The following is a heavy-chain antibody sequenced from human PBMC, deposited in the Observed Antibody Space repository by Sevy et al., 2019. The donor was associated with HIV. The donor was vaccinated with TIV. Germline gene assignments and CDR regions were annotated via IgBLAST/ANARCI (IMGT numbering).Heavy chain of an antibody. CDR2: ISAYNGNT. V-gene: IGHV1-18*01. CDR3: ARVRLLRHDSSGYYSGYDY. CDR1: GYTFTSYG. J-gene: IGHJ4*02. Sequence: ASVKVSCKASGYTFTSYGISWVRQAPGQGLEWMGWISAYNGNTNYGQKLQGRVTMTTDTSTSTAYMELRSLRSDDTAVYYCARVRLLRHDSSGYYSGYDYWGQGTLVTVSS. D-gene: IGHD3-22*01.